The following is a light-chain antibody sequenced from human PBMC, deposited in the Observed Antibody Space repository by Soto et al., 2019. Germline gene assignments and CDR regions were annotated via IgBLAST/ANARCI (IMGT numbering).Light chain of an antibody. CDR1: QSIVNW. Sequence: DIQMTQSPSTLSASVGDRVTITCRASQSIVNWLAWYQQKPWKAPKLLIYDASSLESGVPSRFSGSGSGTEFTLTISSLQPDDFATYYCQQYNSYSRTFGQGTKVDIK. CDR3: QQYNSYSRT. J-gene: IGKJ1*01. V-gene: IGKV1-5*01. CDR2: DAS.